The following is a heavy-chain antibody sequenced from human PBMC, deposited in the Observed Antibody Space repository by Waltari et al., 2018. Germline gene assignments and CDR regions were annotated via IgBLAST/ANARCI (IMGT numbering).Heavy chain of an antibody. CDR3: ARHVLYSSGWSYYYYYGMDV. Sequence: QLQLQESGPGLVKPSETLSLTCTVSGGSISSSSYYWGWIRQPPGKGLEWIGSIYYSGSTYYNPSLKSRVTISVDTSKNQFSLKLSSVTAADTAVYYCARHVLYSSGWSYYYYYGMDVWGQGTTVTVSS. CDR1: GGSISSSSYY. D-gene: IGHD6-19*01. J-gene: IGHJ6*02. V-gene: IGHV4-39*01. CDR2: IYYSGST.